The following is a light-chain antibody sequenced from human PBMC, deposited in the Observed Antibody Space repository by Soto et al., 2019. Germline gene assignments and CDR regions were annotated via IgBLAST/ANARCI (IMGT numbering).Light chain of an antibody. J-gene: IGKJ3*01. CDR2: KAS. Sequence: DIQMTQSPSTLSASVGDRVTITCRASQSISSWLAWYQQKPGKAPKLLLYKASSLESGVPSRFSGSGSGTEFTLTISSLQPDDFATYYGQHYNSYPFTFGPGTKVDSK. V-gene: IGKV1-5*03. CDR1: QSISSW. CDR3: QHYNSYPFT.